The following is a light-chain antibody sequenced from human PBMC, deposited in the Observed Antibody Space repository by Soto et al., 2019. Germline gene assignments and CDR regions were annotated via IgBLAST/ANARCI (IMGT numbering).Light chain of an antibody. J-gene: IGLJ1*01. Sequence: QSAPTQPASVSGSPGQSITISCTGTSSDVGGYNYVSWYQQHPGKAPKLLIYEGSKRPSGVSNRFSGSKSGNTASLTISGLQAEDEADYYCCSYAGSSTWVFGTGTKLTVL. CDR2: EGS. V-gene: IGLV2-23*01. CDR1: SSDVGGYNY. CDR3: CSYAGSSTWV.